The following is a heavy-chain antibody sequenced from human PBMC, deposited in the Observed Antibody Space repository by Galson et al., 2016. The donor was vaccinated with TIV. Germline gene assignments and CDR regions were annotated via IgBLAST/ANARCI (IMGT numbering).Heavy chain of an antibody. D-gene: IGHD3-22*01. J-gene: IGHJ6*02. Sequence: SLRLSCAASGFSFSSYGMHWVRQAPGKGLEWVAVILYDGSNKYYADSVKGRFTISRDNSKNTVSLLMNSLRAEDTAVYYCAKDTGTYFDSYYYGMNVWGQGTTVTVSS. CDR3: AKDTGTYFDSYYYGMNV. V-gene: IGHV3-30*18. CDR2: ILYDGSNK. CDR1: GFSFSSYG.